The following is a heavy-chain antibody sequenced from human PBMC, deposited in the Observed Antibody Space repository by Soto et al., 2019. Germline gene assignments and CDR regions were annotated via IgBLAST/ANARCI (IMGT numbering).Heavy chain of an antibody. CDR3: ARESVRGQDFVVTVAATYDAFDI. CDR2: LSSGNTYI. V-gene: IGHV3-21*01. D-gene: IGHD2-15*01. J-gene: IGHJ3*02. Sequence: EVQLMESGGGLVKPGGSLRLSCAASGFTFSHYSMNWVRQAPGKGLEWVSSLSSGNTYIYYADSVKGRFTISRDNAKNSLYPQMNSRRAEYTAVYYCARESVRGQDFVVTVAATYDAFDIWGQGTMVTVSS. CDR1: GFTFSHYS.